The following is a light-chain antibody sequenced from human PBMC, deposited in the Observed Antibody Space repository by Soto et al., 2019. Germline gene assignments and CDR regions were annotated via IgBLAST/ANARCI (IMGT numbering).Light chain of an antibody. J-gene: IGKJ2*01. CDR3: QQDNNWPRYT. Sequence: EIVMTQSPATLSVSPGERATLSCRASQSVSSNLAWYQQKPGQAPRLLIYGASTRATGIPARFSGSGSGTEFTLTISSLQSEDLAVYYCQQDNNWPRYTFGQVTNLEIK. CDR1: QSVSSN. V-gene: IGKV3-15*01. CDR2: GAS.